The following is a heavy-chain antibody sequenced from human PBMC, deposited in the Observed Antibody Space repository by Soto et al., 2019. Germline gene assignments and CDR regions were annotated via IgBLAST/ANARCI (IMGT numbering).Heavy chain of an antibody. CDR3: ARLALLWFGELYGYYYGMDV. CDR1: GGSFSGYY. V-gene: IGHV4-34*01. CDR2: INHSGST. J-gene: IGHJ6*02. D-gene: IGHD3-10*01. Sequence: SETRSLTCAAYGGSFSGYYWSWIRQPPGKGLEWIGEINHSGSTNYNPSLKSRVTISVDTSKNQFSLKLSSVTAADTAVYYCARLALLWFGELYGYYYGMDVWGQGTTVTVSS.